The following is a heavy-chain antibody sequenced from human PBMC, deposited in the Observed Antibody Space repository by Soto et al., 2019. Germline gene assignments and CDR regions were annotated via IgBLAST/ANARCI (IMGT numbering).Heavy chain of an antibody. J-gene: IGHJ4*02. CDR3: ARGSFGTMVRGVYYFDY. Sequence: GGSLRLSCAASGFTFSSYSMNWVRQAPGKGLEWVSYISSSSSTIYYADAVKGGFTISRDNAKNSLYLQMNSLRDEDTAVYYCARGSFGTMVRGVYYFDYWGQGTLVTVSS. V-gene: IGHV3-48*02. CDR2: ISSSSSTI. D-gene: IGHD3-10*01. CDR1: GFTFSSYS.